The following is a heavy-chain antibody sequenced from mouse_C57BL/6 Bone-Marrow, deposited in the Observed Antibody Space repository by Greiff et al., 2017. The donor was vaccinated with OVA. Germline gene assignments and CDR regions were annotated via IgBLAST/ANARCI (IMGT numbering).Heavy chain of an antibody. V-gene: IGHV1-80*01. D-gene: IGHD2-3*01. Sequence: QVQLQQSGAELVKPGASVKISCKASGYAFSSYWMNWVKQRPGKGLEWIGQIYPGDGDTNYNGKFKGKATLTADKSSSTAYMQLSSLTSEDSAVYFWARRWLLRGWYFDVWGTGTTVTVSS. CDR2: IYPGDGDT. CDR1: GYAFSSYW. J-gene: IGHJ1*03. CDR3: ARRWLLRGWYFDV.